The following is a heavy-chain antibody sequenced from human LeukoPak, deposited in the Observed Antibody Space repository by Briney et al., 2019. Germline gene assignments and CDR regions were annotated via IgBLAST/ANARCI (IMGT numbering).Heavy chain of an antibody. J-gene: IGHJ4*02. D-gene: IGHD5-12*01. CDR1: GGSVGSGSYF. Sequence: SETLSLTCDVSGGSVGSGSYFWTWIRQSPAKGLEWIGYIYSSGSTNYNPSLKSRVTVSVDTSKNQFSLKLSSVTAADTAIYYCASSAPYSGFDSPFDYWGQGTLVSVSS. V-gene: IGHV4-61*01. CDR3: ASSAPYSGFDSPFDY. CDR2: IYSSGST.